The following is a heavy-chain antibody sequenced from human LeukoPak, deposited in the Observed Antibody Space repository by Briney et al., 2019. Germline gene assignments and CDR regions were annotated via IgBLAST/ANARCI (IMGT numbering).Heavy chain of an antibody. Sequence: PSETLSLTCTVSGVSISNYFWSWIRQPPGKGLEWIGHIYYSGSPNYNPSLESRVTISVDTSKNQFSLKLSSVTAADTAVYYCAREGDYYDSSGLFDYWGQGTLVTVSS. CDR2: IYYSGSP. J-gene: IGHJ4*02. D-gene: IGHD3-22*01. CDR1: GVSISNYF. CDR3: AREGDYYDSSGLFDY. V-gene: IGHV4-59*01.